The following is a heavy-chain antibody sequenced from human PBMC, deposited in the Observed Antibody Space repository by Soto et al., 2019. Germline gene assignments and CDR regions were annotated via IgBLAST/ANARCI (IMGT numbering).Heavy chain of an antibody. CDR2: IAQDGSEE. CDR3: ARDRRPGIYNGMDV. CDR1: GFTFSNYW. D-gene: IGHD1-20*01. J-gene: IGHJ6*02. Sequence: QLVESGGGLVQPGGSRRLSCAASGFTFSNYWRSWVRQAPGKGLEWVAIIAQDGSEEYYVHSVEGRFTISRDNARYSVDLQMNSLRADDTAVYYCARDRRPGIYNGMDVWGQGTSVTVSS. V-gene: IGHV3-7*05.